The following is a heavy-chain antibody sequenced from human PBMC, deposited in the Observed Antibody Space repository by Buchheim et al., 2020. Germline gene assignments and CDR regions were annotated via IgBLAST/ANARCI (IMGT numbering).Heavy chain of an antibody. D-gene: IGHD6-13*01. CDR1: DGSITSGSYY. CDR3: ARDIGQQLIRN. V-gene: IGHV4-61*02. CDR2: IYTSGST. Sequence: QVQLQESGPGLVKPSQTLSLTCTVSDGSITSGSYYWCWIRQPAGKGLELIGRIYTSGSTSYNPSLKSRVTISLDTSKNQFSLKLSSVTAADTAVYYCARDIGQQLIRNWGQGTL. J-gene: IGHJ4*02.